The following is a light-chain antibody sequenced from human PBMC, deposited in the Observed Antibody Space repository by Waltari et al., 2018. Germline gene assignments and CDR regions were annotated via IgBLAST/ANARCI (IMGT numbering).Light chain of an antibody. Sequence: EVVLTQSPDTLSLSPGVRATLFCRASQSISRYLVWYQQRPGQAPRLLIYGASIRAAGIPDRFSGSGSGTDFTLSISRLEPEDFAVYYCQNHERLPATFGQGTRVEIK. CDR1: QSISRY. CDR2: GAS. J-gene: IGKJ1*01. CDR3: QNHERLPAT. V-gene: IGKV3-20*01.